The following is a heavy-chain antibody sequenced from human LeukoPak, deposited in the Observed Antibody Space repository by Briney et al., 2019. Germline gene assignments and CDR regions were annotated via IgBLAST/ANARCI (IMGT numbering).Heavy chain of an antibody. D-gene: IGHD2-21*02. CDR1: GGTFSSYA. J-gene: IGHJ3*02. CDR3: ARLQGACYPEVCAFDI. Sequence: GASVKVSCKASGGTFSSYAISWVRQAPGQGLKWMGGIIPIFGTANYAQKFQGRVTITTDESTSTAYMELSSLRSEDTAVYYCARLQGACYPEVCAFDIWGQGTMVTVSS. V-gene: IGHV1-69*05. CDR2: IIPIFGTA.